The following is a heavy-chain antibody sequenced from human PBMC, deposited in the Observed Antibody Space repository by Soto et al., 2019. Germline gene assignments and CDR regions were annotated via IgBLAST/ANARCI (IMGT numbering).Heavy chain of an antibody. Sequence: HVQLVQSGAEVKKPGSSVKVSCKASGGTFSSYTISWMRQAPGQGLEWMERIIPILGIPNYAQKFQGRVTITADKSTSTAYRELNSLRSEDTAVYYCARDQYSYDPVGAFDIWGQGTMVTVSS. CDR2: IIPILGIP. V-gene: IGHV1-69*08. CDR3: ARDQYSYDPVGAFDI. CDR1: GGTFSSYT. D-gene: IGHD5-18*01. J-gene: IGHJ3*02.